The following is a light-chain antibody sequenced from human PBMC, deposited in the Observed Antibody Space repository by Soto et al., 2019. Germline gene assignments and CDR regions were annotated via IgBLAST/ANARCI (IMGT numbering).Light chain of an antibody. CDR3: QQYGSSPTWT. J-gene: IGKJ1*01. V-gene: IGKV2-28*01. CDR2: LAS. Sequence: DIVMTQSPLSLSVAPGEAVSMYCRSSHSLLLSNGYNSLDWYLQKPGQSPQLXLYLASNRASGVPDRFSGSGSGTDFTLTISRLEPEDFAVYYCQQYGSSPTWTFGQGTKVDIK. CDR1: HSLLLSNGYNS.